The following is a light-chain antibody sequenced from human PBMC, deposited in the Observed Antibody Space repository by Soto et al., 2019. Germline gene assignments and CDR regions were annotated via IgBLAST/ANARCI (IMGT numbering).Light chain of an antibody. CDR3: QQYGSYSIT. J-gene: IGKJ5*01. V-gene: IGKV3-20*01. Sequence: EIVLTQSPGTLSLSPGERATLSCRASQSVSSSYLAWYQQKPGQAPRLLIYGASSRATGIPDRFSGSGFGTDYTLTISRLEPEDFAVYYCQQYGSYSITFGQGTRLEIK. CDR1: QSVSSSY. CDR2: GAS.